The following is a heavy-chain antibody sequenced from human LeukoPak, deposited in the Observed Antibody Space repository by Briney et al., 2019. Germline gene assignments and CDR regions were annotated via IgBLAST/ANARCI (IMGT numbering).Heavy chain of an antibody. J-gene: IGHJ4*02. D-gene: IGHD6-19*01. V-gene: IGHV3-23*01. CDR1: GFTFSNYA. Sequence: PGGSLRVSCAASGFTFSNYAMSWVRQAPGKGLEWVSGISRSGDSTFYTDSVKGRFTISRDNSKNTLYLQMNSLRAEDTAVYYCAKVYSSVWTHIGHFDYWGQGTLVTVSS. CDR2: ISRSGDST. CDR3: AKVYSSVWTHIGHFDY.